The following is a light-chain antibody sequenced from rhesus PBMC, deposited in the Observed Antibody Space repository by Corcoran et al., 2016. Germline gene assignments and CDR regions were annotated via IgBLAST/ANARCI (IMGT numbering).Light chain of an antibody. Sequence: DIQMTQSPSSVSASVGDRVTITCRASQGIASYLAWYQQKPGKAPNLLIFYATDLQSGVPPRFSGSGSRTEFIHTLGGLQTDGFATYVCRRYYGLPTFGGGTKVEIQ. V-gene: IGKV1-25*02. CDR2: YAT. CDR1: QGIASY. CDR3: RRYYGLPT. J-gene: IGKJ4*01.